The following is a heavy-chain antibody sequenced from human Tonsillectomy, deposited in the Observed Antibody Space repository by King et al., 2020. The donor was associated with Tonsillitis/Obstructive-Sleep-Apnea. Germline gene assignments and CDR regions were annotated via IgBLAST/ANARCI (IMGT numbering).Heavy chain of an antibody. CDR3: ARYLYSGSYPNFDY. Sequence: VQLVESGGGVVQPGRSLRLSCAASGFTFSSYGMHWVRQAPGKGLEWVALIWFDGRNKYYADSLKGRFTISRDNSKNMLYLQMNSLRAEDTAMYYCARYLYSGSYPNFDYWGQGTLVTVSS. CDR1: GFTFSSYG. V-gene: IGHV3-33*01. CDR2: IWFDGRNK. D-gene: IGHD1-26*01. J-gene: IGHJ4*01.